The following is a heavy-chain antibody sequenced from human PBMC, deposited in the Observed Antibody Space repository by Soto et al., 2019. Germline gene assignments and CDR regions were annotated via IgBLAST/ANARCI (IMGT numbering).Heavy chain of an antibody. D-gene: IGHD6-19*01. CDR1: GASISRSSYY. Sequence: PSETLSLTCTVSGASISRSSYYWGWIRQPPGKGLEWIGSISYTGSTYYNPSLKSRVTMSVDTSKNQFSLKLTSVTAADTAVYYCARRRYSIGWSTNWFDPWGQGTLVTVSS. CDR2: ISYTGST. CDR3: ARRRYSIGWSTNWFDP. J-gene: IGHJ5*02. V-gene: IGHV4-39*01.